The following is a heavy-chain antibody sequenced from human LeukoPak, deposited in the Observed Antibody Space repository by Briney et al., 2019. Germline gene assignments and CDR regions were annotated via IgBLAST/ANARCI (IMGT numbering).Heavy chain of an antibody. CDR3: ARHFDRDGYKSNAFDI. Sequence: SETLSLTCTVSGGSFSSRSYYWGWIRQPPGKGLEWIGSTYYSGSTYYNASLRSRVTISVDTSKNQFSLKLSSVTAADTAVYYCARHFDRDGYKSNAFDIWGQGTMVTVSS. CDR1: GGSFSSRSYY. D-gene: IGHD5-24*01. CDR2: TYYSGST. J-gene: IGHJ3*02. V-gene: IGHV4-39*01.